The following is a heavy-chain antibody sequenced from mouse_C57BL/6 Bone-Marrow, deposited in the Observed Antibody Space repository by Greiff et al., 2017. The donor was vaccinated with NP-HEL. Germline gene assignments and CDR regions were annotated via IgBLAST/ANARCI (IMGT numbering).Heavy chain of an antibody. CDR3: ARQTPYYYGSSYVGRAMDY. V-gene: IGHV5-6*01. J-gene: IGHJ4*01. Sequence: EVQVVESGGDLVKPGGSLKLSCAASGFTFSSYCMSWVRQTPDKRLEWVATISSGGSYTYYPDSVKGRFTISRDNAENTLYLQMSSLKSEDTAMYYCARQTPYYYGSSYVGRAMDYWGQGTSVTVSS. CDR1: GFTFSSYC. D-gene: IGHD1-1*01. CDR2: ISSGGSYT.